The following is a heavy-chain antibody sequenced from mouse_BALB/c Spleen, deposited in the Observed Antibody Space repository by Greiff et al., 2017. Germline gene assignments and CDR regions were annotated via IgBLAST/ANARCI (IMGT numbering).Heavy chain of an antibody. CDR1: GFSLTGYG. CDR3: AREGDYWYFDV. CDR2: IWGDGST. J-gene: IGHJ1*01. V-gene: IGHV2-6-7*01. Sequence: VQLQQSGPGLVAPSQSLSITCTVSGFSLTGYGVNWVSQPPGTGLEWLGMIWGDGSTDYNSALKSRLSISKDNSKSQVFLKMNSLQTDDTARYYCAREGDYWYFDVWGAGTTVTVSS.